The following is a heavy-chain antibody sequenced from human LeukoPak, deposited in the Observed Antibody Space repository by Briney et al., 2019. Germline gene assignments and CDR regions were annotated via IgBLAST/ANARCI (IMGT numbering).Heavy chain of an antibody. D-gene: IGHD3-22*01. J-gene: IGHJ4*02. Sequence: PSETLSLTCAVYGGSFSGYYWSWIRQPPGEGLEWIGEINHSGNTNYNPSLKSRVTMSVDTSNNQFSLKLSSVTAADTAVYFCARMPKPRTYYFDTSGYNPHFDYWGQGTLVTVSS. CDR2: INHSGNT. CDR3: ARMPKPRTYYFDTSGYNPHFDY. CDR1: GGSFSGYY. V-gene: IGHV4-34*01.